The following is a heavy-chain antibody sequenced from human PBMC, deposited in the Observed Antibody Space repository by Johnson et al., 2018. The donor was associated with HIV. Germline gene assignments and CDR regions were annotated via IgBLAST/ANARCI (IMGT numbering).Heavy chain of an antibody. CDR2: IYSGGST. CDR3: ARGSGVLTGGDSDAFDS. V-gene: IGHV3-53*01. Sequence: VQLVESGGGLIQPGGSLRLSCAASGFTVSSNYMSWVRQAPGKGLEWVSVIYSGGSTYYADSVKGRFTLSRDNSKTTLYLQMNSLRAEDTAVYYCARGSGVLTGGDSDAFDSWGQGTMVTVSS. J-gene: IGHJ3*02. D-gene: IGHD4-17*01. CDR1: GFTVSSNY.